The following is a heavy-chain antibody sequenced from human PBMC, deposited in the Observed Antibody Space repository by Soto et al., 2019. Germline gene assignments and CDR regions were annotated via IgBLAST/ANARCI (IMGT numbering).Heavy chain of an antibody. V-gene: IGHV1-69*01. CDR2: IIPIFDAP. D-gene: IGHD3-16*01. CDR1: GGSFNMYA. J-gene: IGHJ4*02. CDR3: TRAIGSGGVMGGFDY. Sequence: QVELVQSGAQVKKPGSVVKVSCKASGGSFNMYAMNWVRQAPGHGLEWMGGIIPIFDAPRYSEQFQGRVTITVDESTSTAYMELSSLRSDDTAIYYCTRAIGSGGVMGGFDYWGQGTLVTVSS.